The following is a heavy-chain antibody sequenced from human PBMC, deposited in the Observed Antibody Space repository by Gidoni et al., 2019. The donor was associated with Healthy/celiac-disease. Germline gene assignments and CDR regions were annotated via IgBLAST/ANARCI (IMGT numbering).Heavy chain of an antibody. J-gene: IGHJ4*02. Sequence: QVQLVEPGGGLVKPGGSLRLSCAASGFTSSDYYMSCIRQSPGKGLEWVSYISSSGSTIYYADSLKGRFTISRDNAKNSLYLQMNSLRAEDTAVYYCARARQLVLWFGPYFDYWGQGTLVTVSS. CDR1: GFTSSDYY. CDR2: ISSSGSTI. V-gene: IGHV3-11*01. D-gene: IGHD3-10*01. CDR3: ARARQLVLWFGPYFDY.